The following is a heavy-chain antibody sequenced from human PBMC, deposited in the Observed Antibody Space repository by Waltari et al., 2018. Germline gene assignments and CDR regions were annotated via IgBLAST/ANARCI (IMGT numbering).Heavy chain of an antibody. CDR1: GFTVTDNY. Sequence: EVQLVESGGGLIQPGGSLRLSCAASGFTVTDNYMGWVRQAPGKVLEWVSVIYTDGRTYYSDSVKGRFTVSRDDSKNTLYLQMNSLRAEDTAMYYCARDGFPDDYGDYLGYWGQGTLVTVSS. D-gene: IGHD4-17*01. CDR3: ARDGFPDDYGDYLGY. CDR2: IYTDGRT. V-gene: IGHV3-53*01. J-gene: IGHJ4*02.